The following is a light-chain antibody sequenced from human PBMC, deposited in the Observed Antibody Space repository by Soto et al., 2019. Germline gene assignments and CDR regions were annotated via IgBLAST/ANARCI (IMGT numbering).Light chain of an antibody. CDR3: PRQSNRPRT. V-gene: IGKV3-15*01. J-gene: IGKJ1*01. CDR2: GAS. CDR1: QSVSNN. Sequence: EVGLSNSLVTLSVSTGERATLSCRASQSVSNNLAWYQQKPGQAPRLLIHGASTRATGIPARFSGSGSGTEFTLTISSLQSEDFAIYYCPRQSNRPRTFGQGSKV.